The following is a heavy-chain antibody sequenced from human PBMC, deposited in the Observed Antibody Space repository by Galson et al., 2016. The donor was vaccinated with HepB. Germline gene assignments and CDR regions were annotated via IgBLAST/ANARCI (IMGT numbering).Heavy chain of an antibody. J-gene: IGHJ4*02. D-gene: IGHD5-18*01. CDR2: XSSDGXXT. V-gene: IGHV3-30*15. CDR3: ARGPGYSYVDY. Sequence: SLRLSCAASGFTFSNFPMHWXRQAXXRGLXXVAXXSSDGXXTXYADSVRDRFTISRDNSKNTLFLQMGSRRTDDTAVYYCARGPGYSYVDYWGQGTLVTVSS. CDR1: GFTFSNFP.